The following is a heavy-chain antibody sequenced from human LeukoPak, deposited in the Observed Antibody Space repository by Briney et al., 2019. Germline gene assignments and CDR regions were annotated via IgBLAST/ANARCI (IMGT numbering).Heavy chain of an antibody. J-gene: IGHJ4*02. V-gene: IGHV1-18*01. D-gene: IGHD6-13*01. CDR3: ARKLTYSSSWYEDY. Sequence: GASVKVSCKASGYTFTSYGISWVRQAPGQGLEWTGWISAYNGNTNYAQKLQGRVTMTTDTSTSTAYMELRSLRSDDTAVYYCARKLTYSSSWYEDYWGQGTLVTVSS. CDR2: ISAYNGNT. CDR1: GYTFTSYG.